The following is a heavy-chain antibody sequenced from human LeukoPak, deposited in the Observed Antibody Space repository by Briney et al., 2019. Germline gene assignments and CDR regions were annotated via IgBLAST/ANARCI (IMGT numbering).Heavy chain of an antibody. J-gene: IGHJ5*02. CDR1: GGSISSGSYY. D-gene: IGHD1-1*01. CDR2: IYHSGST. Sequence: SQTLSLTCTVSGGSISSGSYYWSWIRQPAGKGLEWIGRIYHSGSTYHNPSLKSRVTISVDTSKNQFSLKLSSVTAADTAVYYCARELERRGGWFDPWGQGTLVTVSS. V-gene: IGHV4-61*02. CDR3: ARELERRGGWFDP.